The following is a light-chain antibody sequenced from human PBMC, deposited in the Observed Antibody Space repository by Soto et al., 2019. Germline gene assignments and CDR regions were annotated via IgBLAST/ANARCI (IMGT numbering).Light chain of an antibody. Sequence: DVVLTQSPLSLTVTLGQPASISCRSSQSVVHGDGNTFLNWFQQRPGQSPRRLIYRVFNRDSGVPDRFSGSGSGTDFTLEISRVEAEDVGVYYCMQGTHWPYTFGQGTKLEIK. CDR3: MQGTHWPYT. J-gene: IGKJ2*01. CDR1: QSVVHGDGNTF. CDR2: RVF. V-gene: IGKV2-30*02.